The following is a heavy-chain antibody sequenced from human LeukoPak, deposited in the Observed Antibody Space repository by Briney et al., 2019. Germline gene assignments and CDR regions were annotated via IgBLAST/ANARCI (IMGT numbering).Heavy chain of an antibody. J-gene: IGHJ6*03. CDR2: IYYSGST. CDR1: GGSISSSSYY. V-gene: IGHV4-39*01. D-gene: IGHD2-2*02. CDR3: ASGHCSSTSCYRGLYYYYYMDV. Sequence: SETLSLTCTVSGGSISSSSYYWGWIRQPPGKGLEWIGSIYYSGSTYYNPSLKSRVTISVDTSKNQFSLKLSSVTAADTAVYYCASGHCSSTSCYRGLYYYYYMDVWGKGTTVTVSS.